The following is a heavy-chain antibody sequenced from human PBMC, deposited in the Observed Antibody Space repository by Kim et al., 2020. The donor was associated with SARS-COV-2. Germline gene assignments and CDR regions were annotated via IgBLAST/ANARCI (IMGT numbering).Heavy chain of an antibody. CDR2: ISGSGGST. Sequence: GGSLRLSCAASGFTFSSYAMSWVRQAPGKGLEWVSAISGSGGSTYYADSVKGRFTISRDNSKNTLYLQMNSLRAEDTAVYYCAKDQDYGDYVLKWYYGMDVWGQGTTVTVSS. J-gene: IGHJ6*02. CDR1: GFTFSSYA. D-gene: IGHD4-17*01. CDR3: AKDQDYGDYVLKWYYGMDV. V-gene: IGHV3-23*01.